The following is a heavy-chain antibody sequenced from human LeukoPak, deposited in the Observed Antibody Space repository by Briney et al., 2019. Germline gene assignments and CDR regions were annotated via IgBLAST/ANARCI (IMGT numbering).Heavy chain of an antibody. J-gene: IGHJ4*02. CDR2: IKQDGGEK. CDR1: GFTCSSYW. Sequence: GGSLRLSCAASGFTCSSYWMTWVRQAPGKGLEWVANIKQDGGEKFYVDSVKGRFTISRDNAKSSLYLQMNSLRVEDTAVYYCARDFAIVVGATDYWGQGTLATVPS. CDR3: ARDFAIVVGATDY. V-gene: IGHV3-7*01. D-gene: IGHD1-26*01.